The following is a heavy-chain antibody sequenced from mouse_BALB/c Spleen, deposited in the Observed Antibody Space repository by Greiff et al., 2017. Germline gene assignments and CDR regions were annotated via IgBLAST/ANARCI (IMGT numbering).Heavy chain of an antibody. V-gene: IGHV14-3*02. D-gene: IGHD2-4*01. Sequence: VQLKQSGAELVKPGASVTLSCTASGFNIKDSYMHWVKQRPEQGLEWIGRIDPANGNTQYDTKFQGKATITADTSSNTAYLQLSSLTSEDTAVYYCAREITTSYAMDYWGQGTSVTVSS. CDR3: AREITTSYAMDY. J-gene: IGHJ4*01. CDR1: GFNIKDSY. CDR2: IDPANGNT.